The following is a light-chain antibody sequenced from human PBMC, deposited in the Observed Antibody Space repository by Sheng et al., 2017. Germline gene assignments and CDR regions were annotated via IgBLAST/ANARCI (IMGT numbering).Light chain of an antibody. CDR3: QQYNNWPLYS. Sequence: EIVLTQSPATLSLSAGERATLSCRASQSVSSNLAWYQQKPGQAPRLLIYGASTRATGIPARFSGSGSGTEFTLTISSLQSEDFAVYYCQQYNNWPLYSFGQGTKLEIK. CDR1: QSVSSN. J-gene: IGKJ2*03. CDR2: GAS. V-gene: IGKV3-15*01.